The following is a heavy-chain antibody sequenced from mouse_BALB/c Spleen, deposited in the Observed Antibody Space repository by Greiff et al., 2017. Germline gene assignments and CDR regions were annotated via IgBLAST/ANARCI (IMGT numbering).Heavy chain of an antibody. V-gene: IGHV5-6-5*01. CDR3: ARDYRYGWFAY. D-gene: IGHD2-14*01. CDR1: GFTFSSYA. CDR2: ISSGGST. J-gene: IGHJ3*01. Sequence: DVQLVESGGGLVKPGGSLKLSCAASGFTFSSYAMSWVRQTPEKRLEWVASISSGGSTYYPDSVKGRFTISRDNARNILYLQMSSLRSEDTAMYYCARDYRYGWFAYWGQGTLVTVSA.